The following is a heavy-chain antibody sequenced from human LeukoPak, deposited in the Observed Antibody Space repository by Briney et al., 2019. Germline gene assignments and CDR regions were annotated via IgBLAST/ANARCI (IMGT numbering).Heavy chain of an antibody. Sequence: GGSLRLSCAASGFTFSSYAMSWVRQAPGKGLEWVSAISGSGGSTYYADSVKGRFAISRDNSKNTLYLQMNSLRAEDTAVYYCAKGPRHYYDSSGYVDYWGQGTLVTVSS. V-gene: IGHV3-23*01. D-gene: IGHD3-22*01. CDR3: AKGPRHYYDSSGYVDY. CDR2: ISGSGGST. CDR1: GFTFSSYA. J-gene: IGHJ4*02.